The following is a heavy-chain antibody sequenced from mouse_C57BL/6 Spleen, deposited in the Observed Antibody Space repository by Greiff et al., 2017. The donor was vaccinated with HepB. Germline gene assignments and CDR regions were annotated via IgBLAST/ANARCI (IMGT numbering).Heavy chain of an antibody. Sequence: QVQLQQPGAELVMPGASVKLSCKASGYTFTSYWMHWVKQRPGQGLEWIGEIDPSDSYTNYNQKFKGKSTLTVDKSSSTAYMQLSSLTSEDSAVYYCARSRYGNFAMDYWGQGTSVTVSS. J-gene: IGHJ4*01. CDR1: GYTFTSYW. V-gene: IGHV1-69*01. D-gene: IGHD2-10*02. CDR2: IDPSDSYT. CDR3: ARSRYGNFAMDY.